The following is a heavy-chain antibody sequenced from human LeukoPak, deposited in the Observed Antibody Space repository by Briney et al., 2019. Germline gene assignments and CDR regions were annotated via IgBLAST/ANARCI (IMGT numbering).Heavy chain of an antibody. CDR1: GFTFSSYG. CDR3: ARRDSSSWFLDY. CDR2: IWYDGSNK. V-gene: IGHV3-33*01. J-gene: IGHJ4*02. D-gene: IGHD6-13*01. Sequence: PGRSLRLSCAASGFTFSSYGMHWVRQTPGKGLEWVAVIWYDGSNKYYADSVKGRFTISRDNSKNTLYLQMNSLRAEDTAVYYCARRDSSSWFLDYWGQGTLVTVSS.